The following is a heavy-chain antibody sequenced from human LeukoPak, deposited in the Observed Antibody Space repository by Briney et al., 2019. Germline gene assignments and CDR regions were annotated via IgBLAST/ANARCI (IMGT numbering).Heavy chain of an antibody. J-gene: IGHJ6*02. CDR2: INHSGST. V-gene: IGHV4-34*01. CDR1: GGSFSGYY. D-gene: IGHD6-13*01. Sequence: SETLSLTCAVYGGSFSGYYWSWIRQPPGKGLEWIGEINHSGSTNYNPSLKSRVTITVDTSKNQFSLKLSSVTAADTAVYYCARLWAQQLSHFGVCYYYGMDVWGQGTTVTVSS. CDR3: ARLWAQQLSHFGVCYYYGMDV.